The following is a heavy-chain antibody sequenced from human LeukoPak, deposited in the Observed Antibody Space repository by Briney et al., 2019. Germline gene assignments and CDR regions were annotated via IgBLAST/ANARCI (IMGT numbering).Heavy chain of an antibody. CDR3: ARLGTLHRRHAFDI. CDR2: MNPNSGNT. J-gene: IGHJ3*02. Sequence: ASVKVSCKASGYTFTSYDINWVRQATGQGLEWMGWMNPNSGNTGYAQKFQGRVTMTRNTSISTAYMELSSLRSEDTAVYYCARLGTLHRRHAFDIWGQGTMVTVSS. V-gene: IGHV1-8*01. D-gene: IGHD1-14*01. CDR1: GYTFTSYD.